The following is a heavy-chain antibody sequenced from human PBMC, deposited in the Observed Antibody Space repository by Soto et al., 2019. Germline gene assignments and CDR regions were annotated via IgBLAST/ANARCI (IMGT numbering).Heavy chain of an antibody. CDR1: GFTFSSYG. J-gene: IGHJ4*02. Sequence: LSLSCAASGFTFSSYGMHWVRQAPGKGLEWVAVISYDGSNKYYADSVKGRFTISRDNSKNTLYLQMNSLRAEDTAVYYCAKAVGSRGYLDYWGQGTLVTVSS. CDR2: ISYDGSNK. V-gene: IGHV3-30*18. CDR3: AKAVGSRGYLDY. D-gene: IGHD3-10*01.